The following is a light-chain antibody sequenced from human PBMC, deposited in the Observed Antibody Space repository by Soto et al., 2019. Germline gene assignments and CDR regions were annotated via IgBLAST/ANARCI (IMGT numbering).Light chain of an antibody. CDR2: DTS. J-gene: IGLJ1*01. V-gene: IGLV7-46*01. Sequence: THEASLTMAEGVTVSFTRKPSTGAVTSSHYAYSCQQKPGQAPRTLIYDTSNTHSWTPARFSGSLLGGKAALTLSGAQPEDEAEYYCLLSYNGARQKVFGTGTKVTVL. CDR3: LLSYNGARQKV. CDR1: TGAVTSSHY.